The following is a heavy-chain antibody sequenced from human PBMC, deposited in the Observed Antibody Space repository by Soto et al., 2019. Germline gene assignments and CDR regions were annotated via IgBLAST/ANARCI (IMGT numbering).Heavy chain of an antibody. CDR2: ISSGSSTI. D-gene: IGHD5-18*01. CDR3: ARSRGYNSDLDY. J-gene: IGHJ4*02. V-gene: IGHV3-11*04. Sequence: LRLSCAGSGFTFGDSYMSWIRQAPGKGLEWLSYISSGSSTIYYADSVKGRFTISRDNAKNSLYLQMNSLRDEDTAVYYCARSRGYNSDLDYWGQGTLVTVSS. CDR1: GFTFGDSY.